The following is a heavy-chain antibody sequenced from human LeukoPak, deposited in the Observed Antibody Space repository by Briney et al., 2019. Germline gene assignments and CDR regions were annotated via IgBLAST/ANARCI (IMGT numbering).Heavy chain of an antibody. J-gene: IGHJ4*02. D-gene: IGHD3-22*01. Sequence: PSETLSLTCTVSGGSISSYYWSWIRQPPGKGLEWIGYIYYSGSTNYNPSLKSRVTILVDTSKNQLSLKLSSVTAADTAVYYCARAFADSNWFDYWGQGTLVTVSS. CDR2: IYYSGST. CDR1: GGSISSYY. CDR3: ARAFADSNWFDY. V-gene: IGHV4-59*08.